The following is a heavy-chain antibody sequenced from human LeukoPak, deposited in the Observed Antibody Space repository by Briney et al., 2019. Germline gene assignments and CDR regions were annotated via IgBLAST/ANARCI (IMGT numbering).Heavy chain of an antibody. D-gene: IGHD6-13*01. J-gene: IGHJ4*02. CDR2: IWYDGSNK. Sequence: GGSLRLSCAASGFTFSSYGMHWVRQAPGKGLEWVAVIWYDGSNKYYADSVKGRFTISRDNSKNTLYLQMNSLRAEDTAVYYCAREGYSREFDYWGQGTLVTVSS. V-gene: IGHV3-33*01. CDR3: AREGYSREFDY. CDR1: GFTFSSYG.